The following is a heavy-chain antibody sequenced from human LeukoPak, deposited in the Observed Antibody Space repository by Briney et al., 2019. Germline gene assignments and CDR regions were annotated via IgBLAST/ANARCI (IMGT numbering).Heavy chain of an antibody. V-gene: IGHV4-34*01. J-gene: IGHJ4*02. CDR3: ARGPWIQLWSVPFDY. CDR2: INHSGST. CDR1: GGSFSGYY. D-gene: IGHD5-18*01. Sequence: SETLSLTCAVYGGSFSGYYWSWIRQPPGKGLEWIGEINHSGSTNYNPSLKSRVTISVDTSKNQFSLKLSSVTAADTAVHYCARGPWIQLWSVPFDYWGQGTLVTVSS.